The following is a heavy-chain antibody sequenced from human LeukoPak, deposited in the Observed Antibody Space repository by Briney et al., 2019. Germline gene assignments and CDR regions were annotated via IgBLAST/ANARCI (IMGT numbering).Heavy chain of an antibody. CDR3: TKDRVWFGKLHPIGMDV. CDR2: LSWNSGST. D-gene: IGHD3-10*01. Sequence: GGSLRLSCAASGFTFDDYAMHWVRQAPGKGLEWVSGLSWNSGSTGYADSVKGRFTISRDNAKNSLYLQMNSLRPEDTALYYCTKDRVWFGKLHPIGMDVWGQGSTVTVFS. CDR1: GFTFDDYA. J-gene: IGHJ6*02. V-gene: IGHV3-9*01.